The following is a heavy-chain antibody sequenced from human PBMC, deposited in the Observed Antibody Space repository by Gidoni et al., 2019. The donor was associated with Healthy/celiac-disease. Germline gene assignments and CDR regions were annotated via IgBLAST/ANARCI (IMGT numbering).Heavy chain of an antibody. CDR3: AREMFNDFWSGYSFDY. V-gene: IGHV3-21*01. J-gene: IGHJ4*02. CDR1: GFTFSSYS. D-gene: IGHD3-3*01. CDR2: ISSSSSYI. Sequence: EVQLVESGVGLVKPGGSLGLSCAASGFTFSSYSMNWVRQAPGKGLEWVSSISSSSSYIYYADSVKGRFTISRDNAKNSLYLQMNSLRAEDTAVYYCAREMFNDFWSGYSFDYWGQGTLVTVSS.